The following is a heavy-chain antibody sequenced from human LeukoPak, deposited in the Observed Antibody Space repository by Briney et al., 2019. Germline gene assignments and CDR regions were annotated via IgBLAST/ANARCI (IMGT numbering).Heavy chain of an antibody. CDR3: ARHLQYRAYYYYYMDV. J-gene: IGHJ6*03. D-gene: IGHD1-1*01. CDR1: GGSISSSSYY. V-gene: IGHV4-39*01. Sequence: SETLSLTCTVSGGSISSSSYYWGWIRQPPGKGLEWIGSFYYSGSTYYNPSLKSRVTISVDTSKNQFSLKLSSVTAADTAVYYCARHLQYRAYYYYYMDVWGKGTTVTVSS. CDR2: FYYSGST.